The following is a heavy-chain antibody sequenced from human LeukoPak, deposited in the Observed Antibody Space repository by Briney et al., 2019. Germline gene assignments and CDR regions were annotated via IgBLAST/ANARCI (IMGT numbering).Heavy chain of an antibody. Sequence: GGSLRLSCTASGFILSSYTMNWVRQAPGKGLEWASSITRSSSSIFYADSVKGRFTISRDNAKNSLYLQMNSLSVEDTAVYYCARGNWNGGDYWGQGTLVTVSS. CDR2: ITRSSSSI. J-gene: IGHJ4*02. V-gene: IGHV3-21*01. CDR3: ARGNWNGGDY. CDR1: GFILSSYT. D-gene: IGHD1-20*01.